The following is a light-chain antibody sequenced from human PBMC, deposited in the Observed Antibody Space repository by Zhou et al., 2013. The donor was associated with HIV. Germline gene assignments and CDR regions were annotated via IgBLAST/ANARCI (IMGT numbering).Light chain of an antibody. Sequence: EIVLTQSPGTLSLSPGERATLSCRASQSVSSSYLAWYQQKPDQPPRLLIYGASIRASDVPARISGSGSGTEFTLTISGLQSEDFAVYFCQQYNFWPGTFGQGTRLEIK. CDR3: QQYNFWPGT. CDR2: GAS. V-gene: IGKV3-15*01. CDR1: QSVSSSY. J-gene: IGKJ1*01.